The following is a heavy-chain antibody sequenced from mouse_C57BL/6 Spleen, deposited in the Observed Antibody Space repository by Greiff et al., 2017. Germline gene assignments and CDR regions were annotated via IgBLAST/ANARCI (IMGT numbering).Heavy chain of an antibody. CDR2: IDPSDSYT. CDR3: ARRGSYWYFDV. Sequence: QVQLQQPGAELVMPGASVKLSCKASGYTFTSYWMPWVKQRPGQGLEWIGEIDPSDSYTNYNQKFKGKSTMTVDKSSITAYMQRSSLTSADSAVYYCARRGSYWYFDVWGTGTTVTVSS. V-gene: IGHV1-69*01. CDR1: GYTFTSYW. J-gene: IGHJ1*03. D-gene: IGHD3-1*01.